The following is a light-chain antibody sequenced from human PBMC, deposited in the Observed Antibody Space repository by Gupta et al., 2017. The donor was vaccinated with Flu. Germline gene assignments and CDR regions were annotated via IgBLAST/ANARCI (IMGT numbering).Light chain of an antibody. CDR1: SSDVGGYNY. CDR2: DVS. J-gene: IGLJ1*01. V-gene: IGLV2-11*01. CDR3: CSYAGSSNYV. Sequence: QSALTQPRSVSGSPGQSVTISCTGTSSDVGGYNYVSWYQQHPGQAPKLMIYDVSKRPSGVPDRFSGSKSGKTASLTISGLQAEDEADYYCCSYAGSSNYVFGTGTKVTVL.